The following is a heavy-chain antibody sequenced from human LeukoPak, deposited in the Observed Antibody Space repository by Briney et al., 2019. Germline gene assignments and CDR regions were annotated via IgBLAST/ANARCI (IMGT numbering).Heavy chain of an antibody. CDR2: IKSETDSATT. J-gene: IGHJ4*02. V-gene: IGHV3-15*01. CDR3: ATDGGGRWY. D-gene: IGHD1-26*01. Sequence: GGSLRLSCAASGFTFSNAWMCWVRQAPGKGLEWGGRIKSETDSATTDYAARVKGRFTISRDDSKNTLYLQMNSLKTEDAGVYFCATDGGGRWYWGQGTLVTVSS. CDR1: GFTFSNAW.